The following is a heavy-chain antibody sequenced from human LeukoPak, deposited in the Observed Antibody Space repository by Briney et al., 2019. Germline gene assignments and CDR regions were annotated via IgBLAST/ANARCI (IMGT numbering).Heavy chain of an antibody. Sequence: ASVKVSCKASGYTFTGYYMHRVRQAPGPRLKWMGWINPNSGGTNYAQKLQGRVTMPRDTSISTAYMELSRLRSEDTAVYYCARRVDYVGLGYWGQGTLVSVSS. J-gene: IGHJ4*02. CDR3: ARRVDYVGLGY. D-gene: IGHD4-23*01. CDR1: GYTFTGYY. V-gene: IGHV1-2*02. CDR2: INPNSGGT.